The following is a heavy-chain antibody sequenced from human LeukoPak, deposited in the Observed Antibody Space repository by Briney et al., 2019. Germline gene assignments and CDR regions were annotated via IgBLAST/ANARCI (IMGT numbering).Heavy chain of an antibody. Sequence: SVKVSCKASGGTFSSYAISWVRQAPGQGLEWMGRIIPIFGTANYAQKFQGRVTITTDESTSTAYMELSSLRSEDTAVYYCARERGDDIVVVVAATTWFDPWGQGTLVTVS. D-gene: IGHD2-15*01. CDR1: GGTFSSYA. V-gene: IGHV1-69*05. CDR2: IIPIFGTA. CDR3: ARERGDDIVVVVAATTWFDP. J-gene: IGHJ5*02.